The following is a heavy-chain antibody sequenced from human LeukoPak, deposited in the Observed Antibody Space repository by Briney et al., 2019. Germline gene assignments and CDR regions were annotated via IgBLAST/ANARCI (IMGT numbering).Heavy chain of an antibody. CDR1: GGSISSYY. Sequence: SETLSLTCTVSGGSISSYYWSWIRQPPGKGLEWIGHIYYSGSTNYNPSLKSRVTISVDTSKNQFSLKLSSVTAADTAVYYCAATPLTASSGRARPADYWGQGTLVTVSS. J-gene: IGHJ4*02. CDR2: IYYSGST. V-gene: IGHV4-59*08. D-gene: IGHD2-21*02. CDR3: AATPLTASSGRARPADY.